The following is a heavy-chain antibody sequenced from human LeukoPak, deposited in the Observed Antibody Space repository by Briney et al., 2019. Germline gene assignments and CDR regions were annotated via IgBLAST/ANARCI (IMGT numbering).Heavy chain of an antibody. Sequence: PGGSLRLSCAASGFTFSSYGMHWVRQAPGKGLEWVAFIRYDGSNKYYADSVKGRFTISRDNSKNTLYLQMNSLRAEDTAVYYCANGDYYGSGSYFGYWGQGTLVTVSS. D-gene: IGHD3-10*01. CDR3: ANGDYYGSGSYFGY. CDR1: GFTFSSYG. CDR2: IRYDGSNK. J-gene: IGHJ4*02. V-gene: IGHV3-30*02.